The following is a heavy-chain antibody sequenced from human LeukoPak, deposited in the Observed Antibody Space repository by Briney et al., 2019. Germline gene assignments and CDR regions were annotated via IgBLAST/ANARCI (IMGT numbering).Heavy chain of an antibody. Sequence: GGSLRLSCAASGFTFDDYAMHWVRQAPGKGLEWVSGISWNSGSIGYADSVKGRFTISRDNAKNSLYLQMNSLRAEDMALYYCAKASSNDAFDIWGQGTMVTVSS. V-gene: IGHV3-9*03. CDR1: GFTFDDYA. CDR3: AKASSNDAFDI. J-gene: IGHJ3*02. D-gene: IGHD2-2*01. CDR2: ISWNSGSI.